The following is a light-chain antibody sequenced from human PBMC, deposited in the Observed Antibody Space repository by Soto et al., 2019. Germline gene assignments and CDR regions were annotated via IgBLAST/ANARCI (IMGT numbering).Light chain of an antibody. Sequence: QSALTQPASVSGSPGQSITISCTGISSDVGAYNYVSWYQQHPGKAPKLRIYDVSNRPSGVSNRLSGSKSGDTASLTISGLQAEDEADYYCTSYTSTSIYVFGPGTKLTVL. CDR1: SSDVGAYNY. V-gene: IGLV2-14*01. CDR2: DVS. J-gene: IGLJ1*01. CDR3: TSYTSTSIYV.